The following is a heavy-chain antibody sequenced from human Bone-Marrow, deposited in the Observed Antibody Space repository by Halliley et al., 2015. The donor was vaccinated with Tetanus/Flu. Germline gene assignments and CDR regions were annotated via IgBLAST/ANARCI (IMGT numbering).Heavy chain of an antibody. V-gene: IGHV3-11*06. CDR3: ARGLRFPRHNWFDP. J-gene: IGHJ5*02. D-gene: IGHD2-21*02. CDR2: IKPSGTSQ. Sequence: AYIKPSGTSQTYADPVKGRFTISRDNAKNSLYLQMNSLRAEDSAVYYWARGLRFPRHNWFDPWGQGTLATVS.